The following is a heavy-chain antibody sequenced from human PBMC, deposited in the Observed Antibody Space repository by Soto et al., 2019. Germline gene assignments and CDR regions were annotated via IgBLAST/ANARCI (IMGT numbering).Heavy chain of an antibody. D-gene: IGHD3-10*01. J-gene: IGHJ6*03. Sequence: SETLSLTCAVYGGSFSGYYWSWIRQPPGKGLEWIGEINHSGSTNYNPSLKSRVTISVDTSKNQFSLKLSSVTAADTAVYYCARGYYYGSGSYYNLVYYYYMDVWGKGTTVTVSS. CDR3: ARGYYYGSGSYYNLVYYYYMDV. CDR1: GGSFSGYY. V-gene: IGHV4-34*01. CDR2: INHSGST.